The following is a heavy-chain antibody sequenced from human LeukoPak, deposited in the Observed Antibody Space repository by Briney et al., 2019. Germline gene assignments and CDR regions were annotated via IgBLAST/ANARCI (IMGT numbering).Heavy chain of an antibody. J-gene: IGHJ6*03. V-gene: IGHV3-30-3*01. D-gene: IGHD1-26*01. CDR2: ISYDGSNK. CDR3: ARDGGLVGATSYYYYMDV. CDR1: GFTFSSYA. Sequence: PGGSLRLSCAASGFTFSSYAMHWVRQAPGKGLEWVAVISYDGSNKYYADSVKGRFTISRDNFKNTLYLQMNSLRAEDTAVYYCARDGGLVGATSYYYYMDVWGKGTTVTVSS.